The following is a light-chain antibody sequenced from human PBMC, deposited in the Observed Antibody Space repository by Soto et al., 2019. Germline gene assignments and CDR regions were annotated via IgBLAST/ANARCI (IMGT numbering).Light chain of an antibody. Sequence: QAVVTQPPSMSGAPGQRVTISCTGSSSDIGAGYDVHWYQQFPGTAPKLLIYGNINRPSGVPDRFSGSKSGTSASLAITGLHAEDEADYYCQSYDSSLGGSKGVFGGGTKLTVL. J-gene: IGLJ3*02. CDR3: QSYDSSLGGSKGV. CDR1: SSDIGAGYD. V-gene: IGLV1-40*01. CDR2: GNI.